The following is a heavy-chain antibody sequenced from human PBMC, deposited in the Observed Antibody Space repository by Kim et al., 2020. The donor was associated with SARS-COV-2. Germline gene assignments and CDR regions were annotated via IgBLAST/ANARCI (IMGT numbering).Heavy chain of an antibody. V-gene: IGHV3-74*01. D-gene: IGHD3-10*01. CDR1: GFTFSSYW. Sequence: GGSLRLSCAASGFTFSSYWMHWVRQAPGKGLVWVSRINSDGSSTSYADSVKGRFTISRDNAKNTLYLQMNSLRAEDTAVYYCARVLFGLYYYYGMDVWGQGTTVTVSS. CDR3: ARVLFGLYYYYGMDV. J-gene: IGHJ6*02. CDR2: INSDGSST.